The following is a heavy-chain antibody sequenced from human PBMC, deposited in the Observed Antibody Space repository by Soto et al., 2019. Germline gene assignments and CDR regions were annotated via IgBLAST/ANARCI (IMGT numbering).Heavy chain of an antibody. V-gene: IGHV1-69*13. D-gene: IGHD3-16*02. Sequence: VASVKVSCKASGGTFSSYAISWVRQAPGQGLEWMGGIIPIFGTANYAQKFQGRVTITADESTSTAYMELSSLRSEDTAVYYCARFQYYDYVWGSYRIDAFDIWG. CDR3: ARFQYYDYVWGSYRIDAFDI. CDR1: GGTFSSYA. J-gene: IGHJ3*02. CDR2: IIPIFGTA.